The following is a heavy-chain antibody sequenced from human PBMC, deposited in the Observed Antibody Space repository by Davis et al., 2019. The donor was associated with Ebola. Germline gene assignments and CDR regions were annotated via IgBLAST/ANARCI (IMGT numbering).Heavy chain of an antibody. CDR2: IYYSGST. D-gene: IGHD2-15*01. CDR3: ARLQVYCSGGSCYSYRYFDL. J-gene: IGHJ2*01. CDR1: GGSISSSSYY. Sequence: PGGSLRLSCTVSGGSISSSSYYWGWIRQPPGKGLEWIGSIYYSGSTYYNPSLKSRVTISVDTSKNQFSLKLSSVTAADTAVYYCARLQVYCSGGSCYSYRYFDLWGRGTLVTVSS. V-gene: IGHV4-39*01.